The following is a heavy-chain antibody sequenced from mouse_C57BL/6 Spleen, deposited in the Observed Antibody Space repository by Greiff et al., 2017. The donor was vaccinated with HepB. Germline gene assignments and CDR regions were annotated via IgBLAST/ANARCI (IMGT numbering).Heavy chain of an antibody. V-gene: IGHV2-6-1*01. CDR3: ARHDGYYYAMDY. D-gene: IGHD2-3*01. J-gene: IGHJ4*01. CDR2: IWSDGSS. CDR1: GFSFTCYC. Sequence: VLLVASGPGLVAPSHTLSITCTVSGFSFTCYCVPFVRHPPGPCLAWLVFIWSDGSSTYNSALNSRLSICNDNSKSQVFLKMNSLQTDDTAMYYCARHDGYYYAMDYWGQGTSVTVSS.